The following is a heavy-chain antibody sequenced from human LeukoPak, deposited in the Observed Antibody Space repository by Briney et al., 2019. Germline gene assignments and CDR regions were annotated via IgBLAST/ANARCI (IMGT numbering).Heavy chain of an antibody. D-gene: IGHD3-10*01. CDR3: ARDAITMVRGVISP. Sequence: GGSLRLSCAASGFTFSSYSMNWVRQAPGKGLEWVSSISSSSSYIYYADSVKGRFTISRDNAKNSLYLQMNSLRAEDTAVYYCARDAITMVRGVISPWGPGALVTVSS. CDR1: GFTFSSYS. CDR2: ISSSSSYI. V-gene: IGHV3-21*01. J-gene: IGHJ5*02.